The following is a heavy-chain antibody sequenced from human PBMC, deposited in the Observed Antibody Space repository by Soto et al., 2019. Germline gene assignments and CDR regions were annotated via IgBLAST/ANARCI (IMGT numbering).Heavy chain of an antibody. D-gene: IGHD3-9*01. V-gene: IGHV4-31*03. J-gene: IGHJ4*02. CDR3: ARTTFYDVFTAYYSLFDY. Sequence: QVQLQESGPGLVKPSQTLTLTCTVSGGSISSGRFYWSWIRQHPGKGLEWIGHISDSGSSYYNPYLESRVTISVDTSKNQFSLKLSAVTAADTAVYFCARTTFYDVFTAYYSLFDYWGQGTMVTVSS. CDR1: GGSISSGRFY. CDR2: ISDSGSS.